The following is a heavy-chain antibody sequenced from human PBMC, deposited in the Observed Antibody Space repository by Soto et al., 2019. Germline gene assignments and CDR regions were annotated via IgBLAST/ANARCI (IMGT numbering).Heavy chain of an antibody. D-gene: IGHD4-17*01. Sequence: QLQLQESGPGLVKPSETLSLTCSVSGGSISSSSYYWGWIRQPPGKGLEFIGSIYFGGSSFYNPSLTSRVTISVDTSKNQFSLKLSSVTAADTAVYYCATYGWGMDVWGQGTTVTVSS. V-gene: IGHV4-39*01. J-gene: IGHJ6*02. CDR3: ATYGWGMDV. CDR2: IYFGGSS. CDR1: GGSISSSSYY.